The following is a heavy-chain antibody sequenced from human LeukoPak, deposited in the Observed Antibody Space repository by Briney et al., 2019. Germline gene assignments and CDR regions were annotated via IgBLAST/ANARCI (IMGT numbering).Heavy chain of an antibody. Sequence: KGGESLKISCKASGYSFTSYWISWVRQMPGKGLEWMGRIDPSDSHTNYSPSSQGHVTISADKSISTAYLQWSSLKASDTAMYYCATRGTGSGDVDYWGQGTLVTVSS. CDR3: ATRGTGSGDVDY. J-gene: IGHJ4*02. CDR2: IDPSDSHT. D-gene: IGHD1-1*01. CDR1: GYSFTSYW. V-gene: IGHV5-10-1*01.